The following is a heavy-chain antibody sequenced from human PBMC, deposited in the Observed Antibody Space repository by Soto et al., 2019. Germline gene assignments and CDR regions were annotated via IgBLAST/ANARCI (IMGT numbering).Heavy chain of an antibody. Sequence: QVQLVQSGAEVKKPGSSVKVSCKASGGTFSSYAISWVRQAPGQGLEWMGGIIPLFGTANYAQKFQGRVTITADESTSPAYRELSSLRSEDTAGYYCARRVTPYNWFAPWGQGTLVTVSS. J-gene: IGHJ5*02. CDR2: IIPLFGTA. V-gene: IGHV1-69*12. CDR1: GGTFSSYA. CDR3: ARRVTPYNWFAP. D-gene: IGHD2-21*02.